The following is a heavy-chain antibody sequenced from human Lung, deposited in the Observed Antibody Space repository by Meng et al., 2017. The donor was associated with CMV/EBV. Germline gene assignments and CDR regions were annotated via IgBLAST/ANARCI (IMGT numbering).Heavy chain of an antibody. Sequence: FSPHSPTVGVGSIRQPPRHALEWLALIYWDDDKRYNSSLKSRLTITKDTSKNQVVLTLANLDPLDTATYYCARRPTVAEGVYYFDYWGQGTLVTVSS. D-gene: IGHD4-11*01. J-gene: IGHJ4*02. CDR3: ARRPTVAEGVYYFDY. CDR1: FSPHSPTVG. CDR2: IYWDDDK. V-gene: IGHV2-5*02.